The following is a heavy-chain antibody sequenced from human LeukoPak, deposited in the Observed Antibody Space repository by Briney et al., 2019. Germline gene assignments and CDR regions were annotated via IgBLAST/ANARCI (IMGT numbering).Heavy chain of an antibody. V-gene: IGHV4-4*02. J-gene: IGHJ4*02. CDR1: GGSVSSTNS. CDR3: AREGGFYRPPDY. D-gene: IGHD3-3*01. CDR2: VHLDGRT. Sequence: PSETLSLTCDGSGGSVSSTNSWTWVRQPPGKGLEWIGEVHLDGRTNYNPSLKSRLIMSVDLPENHISLKLTSVTAADTAVYYCAREGGFYRPPDYSGQGTLVTVSS.